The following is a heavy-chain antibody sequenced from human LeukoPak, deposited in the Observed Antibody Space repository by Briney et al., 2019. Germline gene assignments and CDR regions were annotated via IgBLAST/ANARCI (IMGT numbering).Heavy chain of an antibody. CDR1: GFSLSTTGMR. D-gene: IGHD5-24*01. CDR3: ARMATITAPFDY. Sequence: SGPALVNPTQTLTLTCTFSGFSLSTTGMRVSWIRQPPGKALEWLARIDWDDDKFYSTSLKTRLTISKDTSKNQVVLTMTSMDPVDTATYYCARMATITAPFDYWGQGILVTVSS. CDR2: IDWDDDK. V-gene: IGHV2-70*04. J-gene: IGHJ4*02.